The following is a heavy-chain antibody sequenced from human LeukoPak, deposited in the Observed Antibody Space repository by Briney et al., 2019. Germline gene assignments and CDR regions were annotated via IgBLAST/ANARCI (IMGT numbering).Heavy chain of an antibody. Sequence: GGSLRLSCAASGFTFSSYAMHWVRQAPGKGLEWVAVISYDGSNKYYADSVKGRFTISRDNSKNTLYLQMNSLRAEDTAVYYCARGGSGWSRAFDYWGQGTLVTVSS. D-gene: IGHD6-19*01. CDR2: ISYDGSNK. J-gene: IGHJ4*02. CDR3: ARGGSGWSRAFDY. CDR1: GFTFSSYA. V-gene: IGHV3-30-3*01.